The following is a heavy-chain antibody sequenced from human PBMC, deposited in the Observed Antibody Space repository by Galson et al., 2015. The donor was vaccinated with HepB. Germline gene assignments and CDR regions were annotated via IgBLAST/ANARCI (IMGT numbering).Heavy chain of an antibody. Sequence: SLRLSCAASGFTFSDYYMSWIRQAPGKGLEWVSYISSSSSYTNYADSVKGRFTISRDNAKNSLYLQMNSLRAEDTAVYYCARVSISGYSSSWPETTGIDPWGQGTLVTVSS. CDR1: GFTFSDYY. V-gene: IGHV3-11*06. CDR2: ISSSSSYT. CDR3: ARVSISGYSSSWPETTGIDP. D-gene: IGHD6-13*01. J-gene: IGHJ5*02.